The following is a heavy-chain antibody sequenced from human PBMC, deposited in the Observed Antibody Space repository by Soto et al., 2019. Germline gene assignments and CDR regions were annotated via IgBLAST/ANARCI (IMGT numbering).Heavy chain of an antibody. D-gene: IGHD5-12*01. V-gene: IGHV1-2*04. CDR1: GYTFTDYY. CDR2: INPNSGGT. Sequence: QVQLVQSGAEVKKPGASVKVSCKASGYTFTDYYMHWVRQAPGQGLASMGWINPNSGGTNYAQKFQGWVTMTRDTSISTAYMELSRLRSDDTAVYYCARSEYSGYDWGSLDYWGQGTLVTVSS. CDR3: ARSEYSGYDWGSLDY. J-gene: IGHJ4*02.